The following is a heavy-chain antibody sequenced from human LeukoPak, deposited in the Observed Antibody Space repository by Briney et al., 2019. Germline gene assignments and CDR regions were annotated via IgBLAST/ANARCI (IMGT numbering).Heavy chain of an antibody. CDR3: ARDHAYRADY. CDR1: GFTFSSYW. V-gene: IGHV3-7*01. D-gene: IGHD2-2*01. Sequence: GGSLRLSCATSGFTFSSYWMSWVRQAPGKGLEWVANIKQDGSEKNYLDSVKSRFTISRDNAKNSLYLQMSSLTAEDTAIYYCARDHAYRADYWGQGTLVTVSS. CDR2: IKQDGSEK. J-gene: IGHJ4*02.